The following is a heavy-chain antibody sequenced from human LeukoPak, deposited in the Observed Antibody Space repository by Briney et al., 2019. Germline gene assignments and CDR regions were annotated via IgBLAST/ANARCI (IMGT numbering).Heavy chain of an antibody. D-gene: IGHD2-2*01. Sequence: PGGSLRLSCAASGFTFSSYAMHWVRQAPGKGLEWVAVISYDGSNKYYADSVKGRFTISRDNSKNTLYLQMNSLRAEDTAVYYCARVYCSSTSCYGYMDVWGKGTTVTVSS. J-gene: IGHJ6*03. CDR1: GFTFSSYA. CDR3: ARVYCSSTSCYGYMDV. CDR2: ISYDGSNK. V-gene: IGHV3-30*04.